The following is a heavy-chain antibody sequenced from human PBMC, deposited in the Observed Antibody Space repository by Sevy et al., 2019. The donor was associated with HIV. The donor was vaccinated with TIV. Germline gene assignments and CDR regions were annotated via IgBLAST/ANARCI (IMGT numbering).Heavy chain of an antibody. J-gene: IGHJ6*02. CDR2: ISGRGGST. CDR1: GFIFRSYA. CDR3: AKACARKDGMDV. V-gene: IGHV3-23*01. Sequence: GGSLRLSCAASGFIFRSYAMSWVRQAPGKGLEWVSGISGRGGSTYYGNSVKGRFTISRDNFKNTLYLQMNGLRAEDTAVYYCAKACARKDGMDVWGQGTTVTVSS. D-gene: IGHD2-15*01.